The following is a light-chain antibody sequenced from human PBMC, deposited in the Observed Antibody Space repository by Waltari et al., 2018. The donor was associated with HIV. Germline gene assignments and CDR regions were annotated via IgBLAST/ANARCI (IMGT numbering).Light chain of an antibody. V-gene: IGLV1-40*01. CDR3: QSYDSGLSEGV. CDR2: SNT. CDR1: SPTLGPGYL. J-gene: IGLJ2*01. Sequence: QSVLTQPPSVSGAPGQRAPTPCTGSSPTLGPGYLVHWYQPHPGAAPKLLIFSNTNRPSGVPDRFSGSKSGTSASLAITGVQAEDEAVYYCQSYDSGLSEGVFGGGTKLAVL.